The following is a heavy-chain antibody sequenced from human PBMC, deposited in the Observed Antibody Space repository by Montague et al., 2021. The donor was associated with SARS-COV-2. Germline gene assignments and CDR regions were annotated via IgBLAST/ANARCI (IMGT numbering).Heavy chain of an antibody. J-gene: IGHJ4*02. V-gene: IGHV4-39*07. CDR1: GGSISSSSNY. D-gene: IGHD3-10*01. CDR3: ARRIRITVFRGVPLTTHSLES. CDR2: IHHSGTL. Sequence: SETLSLTCTVSGGSISSSSNYWGWIRQPPGKGLEWVGEIHHSGTLNYNPSLKSRVTISVDTSKNHFSLNLYSVTAADTALYFCARRIRITVFRGVPLTTHSLESWGQGIMVTVSS.